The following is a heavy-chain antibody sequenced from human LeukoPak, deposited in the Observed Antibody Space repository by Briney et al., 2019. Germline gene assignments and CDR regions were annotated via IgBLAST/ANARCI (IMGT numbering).Heavy chain of an antibody. CDR2: IYTSGST. Sequence: SETLSLTCTVSGGSISSYYWSWIWQPAGKGLEWIGRIYTSGSTNYNPSLKSRVTMSVDTSKNQFSLKLSSVTAADTAVYYCARDQSPAGYGGGDWFDPWGQGTLVTVSS. D-gene: IGHD6-13*01. J-gene: IGHJ5*02. CDR3: ARDQSPAGYGGGDWFDP. CDR1: GGSISSYY. V-gene: IGHV4-4*07.